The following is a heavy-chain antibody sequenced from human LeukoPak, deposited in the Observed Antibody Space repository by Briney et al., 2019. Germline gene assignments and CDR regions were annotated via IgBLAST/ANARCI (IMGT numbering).Heavy chain of an antibody. V-gene: IGHV4-34*01. D-gene: IGHD1-26*01. CDR2: INHSGST. CDR3: ARGRGGSFTDFDY. J-gene: IGHJ4*02. Sequence: KPSETLSLTCAVYGGSFSGYYWSWIRKPPGKGLEWIGEINHSGSTNYNPSLKSRVTISVDTSKNQFSLKLSSVTAADTAVYYCARGRGGSFTDFDYWGQGTLVTVSS. CDR1: GGSFSGYY.